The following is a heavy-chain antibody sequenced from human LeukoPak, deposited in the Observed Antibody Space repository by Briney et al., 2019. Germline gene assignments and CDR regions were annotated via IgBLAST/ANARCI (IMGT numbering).Heavy chain of an antibody. CDR1: GFTVNTNY. V-gene: IGHV3-66*01. Sequence: GGSLRLSCAASGFTVNTNYISWVRQAPGKGLEWVSVIYAGGSTYYAYSVKGRFTISRDNSKNTVYLQMNSLRAEDTAVYYCARGVRGVNWFDPWGQGTLVTVSS. CDR2: IYAGGST. D-gene: IGHD3-10*01. J-gene: IGHJ5*02. CDR3: ARGVRGVNWFDP.